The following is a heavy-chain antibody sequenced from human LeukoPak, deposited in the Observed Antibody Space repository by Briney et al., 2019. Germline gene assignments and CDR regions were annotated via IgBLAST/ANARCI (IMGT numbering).Heavy chain of an antibody. J-gene: IGHJ4*02. CDR3: ARDRTRHPY. Sequence: GGSLSLSCAASGFTFSGYWMSWVRQAPGKGLEWVANIKPNGSEKYYVDSMMGRFTISRDNAKNSRYLEMNSLRAEDTAVYYCARDRTRHPYWGQGTLVTVSA. D-gene: IGHD3/OR15-3a*01. CDR2: IKPNGSEK. V-gene: IGHV3-7*05. CDR1: GFTFSGYW.